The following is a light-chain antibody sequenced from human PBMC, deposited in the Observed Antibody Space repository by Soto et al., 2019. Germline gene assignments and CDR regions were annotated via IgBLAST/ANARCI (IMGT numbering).Light chain of an antibody. J-gene: IGKJ2*01. Sequence: DIQMTQSPSSLSASVGDRVTITCRASRTIIGYLNWYQLKPGKAPKLLIYAASSLHSGVPSRFSGSGSGTDFTLPISGLQREDFATYYCQQSYSTGYTFGQGTKVEIK. CDR2: AAS. V-gene: IGKV1-39*01. CDR3: QQSYSTGYT. CDR1: RTIIGY.